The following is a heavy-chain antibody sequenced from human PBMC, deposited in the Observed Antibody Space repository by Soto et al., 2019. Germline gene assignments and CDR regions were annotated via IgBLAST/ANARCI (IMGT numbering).Heavy chain of an antibody. CDR1: GGTFSSYA. CDR2: IIPIFGTA. Sequence: VKVSCKASGGTFSSYAISWVRQAPGQGLEWMGGIIPIFGTANYAQKFQGRVTITADESTSTAYMELSSLRSEDTAVYYCASDPSTYYYGSGFLNWFDPWGQGTLVTVSS. CDR3: ASDPSTYYYGSGFLNWFDP. V-gene: IGHV1-69*13. J-gene: IGHJ5*02. D-gene: IGHD3-10*01.